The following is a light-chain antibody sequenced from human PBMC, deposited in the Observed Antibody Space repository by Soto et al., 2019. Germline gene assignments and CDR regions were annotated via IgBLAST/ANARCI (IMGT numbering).Light chain of an antibody. V-gene: IGKV3-15*01. Sequence: EIVLTQSPGTLSLSPGESATLSCRASQSVGRNYLAWFQHKPGQTPRLLIYDTSTRATGVPTRFSGSRSGAEFTLTINSLQSEDFAVYYCQPYNNWPLTFGGGTKVEIK. CDR2: DTS. CDR1: QSVGRN. CDR3: QPYNNWPLT. J-gene: IGKJ4*01.